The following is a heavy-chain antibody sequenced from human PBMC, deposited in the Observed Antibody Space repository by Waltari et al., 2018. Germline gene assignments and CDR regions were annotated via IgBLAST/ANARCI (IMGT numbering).Heavy chain of an antibody. CDR2: ISDTGAQT. CDR1: GFTFRNYA. V-gene: IGHV3-23*01. CDR3: ARKNSSTWPAFDF. J-gene: IGHJ4*02. Sequence: EVQLLESGGELVQRGGSLRLSCVASGFTFRNYAMSWVRRAPGRGLEWVSSISDTGAQTYHADSVKGRFIISRDNSKTTLFLQMNNLRVEDTAIYYCARKNSSTWPAFDFWGQGLLVTVSS. D-gene: IGHD2-21*01.